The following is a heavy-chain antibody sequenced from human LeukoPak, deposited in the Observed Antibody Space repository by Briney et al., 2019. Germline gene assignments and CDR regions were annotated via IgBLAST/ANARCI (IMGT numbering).Heavy chain of an antibody. V-gene: IGHV4-59*01. CDR3: ARASDDFWSGFYFDY. CDR1: GGSISSYY. Sequence: KPSETLSLTCTVSGGSISSYYWSWIRQPPGKGLEWIGYIYYSGSTNYNPSLKSRVTISVDTSKNQFSLKLSSVTAADTAVYYCARASDDFWSGFYFDYWGQGTLVTVSS. J-gene: IGHJ4*02. D-gene: IGHD3-3*01. CDR2: IYYSGST.